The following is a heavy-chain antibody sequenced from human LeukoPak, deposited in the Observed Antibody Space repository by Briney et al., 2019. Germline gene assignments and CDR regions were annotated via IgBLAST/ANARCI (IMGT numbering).Heavy chain of an antibody. Sequence: SETLSLTCTVSGYSISSGYCWGWVRQPPGKGLEWIGSICHSGSTYYNPSLKSRVTISVDTSKNQFSLKLSSVTAADTAVYYCARVNTMIQDAFDIWSQGTMVTVSS. D-gene: IGHD3-22*01. J-gene: IGHJ3*02. CDR1: GYSISSGYC. CDR3: ARVNTMIQDAFDI. V-gene: IGHV4-38-2*02. CDR2: ICHSGST.